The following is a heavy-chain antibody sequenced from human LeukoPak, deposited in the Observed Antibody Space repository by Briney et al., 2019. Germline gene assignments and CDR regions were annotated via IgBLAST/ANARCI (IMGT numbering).Heavy chain of an antibody. J-gene: IGHJ3*02. V-gene: IGHV1-69*05. CDR3: ARGTDYDILTGHYAFDI. Sequence: SVKVSCKASGGTFSSYAISWVRQAPGRGLEWMGGIIPIFGTANYAQKFQGRVTMTTDTSTSTAYMELRSLRSDDTAVYYCARGTDYDILTGHYAFDIWGQGTMVTVSS. CDR1: GGTFSSYA. CDR2: IIPIFGTA. D-gene: IGHD3-9*01.